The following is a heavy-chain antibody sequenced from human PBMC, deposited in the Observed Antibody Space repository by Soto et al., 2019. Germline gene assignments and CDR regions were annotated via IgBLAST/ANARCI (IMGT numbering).Heavy chain of an antibody. CDR2: NXHSGSH. CDR3: ARGVLGNV. V-gene: IGHV4-34*01. D-gene: IGHD2-15*01. CDR1: GGSFGGYY. Sequence: SXTPSLTCAVYGGSFGGYYWSWIRQPPGKGLEXIGENXHSGSHNYNPXXKSRVNIXXDTYTNQFSLKLSSVTAADTAVYYCARGVLGNVWGKGTTVTVSS. J-gene: IGHJ6*04.